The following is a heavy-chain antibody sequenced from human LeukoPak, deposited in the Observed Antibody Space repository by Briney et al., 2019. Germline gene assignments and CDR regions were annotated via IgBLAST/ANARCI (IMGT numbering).Heavy chain of an antibody. CDR1: GLKFDTFG. D-gene: IGHD5-18*01. CDR3: ARGWGFTYGHYFDN. CDR2: IWHDGSNE. Sequence: PGRSLRLSCAAAGLKFDTFGMHCVRQVPGKGLEWVAVIWHDGSNEYYADSVKGRFTISRDNSKNTIYLQMNSLRGEDTAVYYCARGWGFTYGHYFDNWGQGTLVTVSS. J-gene: IGHJ4*02. V-gene: IGHV3-33*01.